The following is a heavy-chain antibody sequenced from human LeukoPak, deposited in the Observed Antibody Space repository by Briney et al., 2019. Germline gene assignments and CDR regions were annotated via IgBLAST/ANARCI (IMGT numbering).Heavy chain of an antibody. V-gene: IGHV4-4*02. CDR3: ARGLYGSDSY. J-gene: IGHJ4*02. Sequence: PSETLSHTCAVSGASVSSSNWWIWVRQPPKKGLEWIGEIHHSGSTNYNPSLKSRVTMSVDTSKNQISLRLSSVTAADTAVYYCARGLYGSDSYWGQGNLVTVSS. CDR1: GASVSSSNW. CDR2: IHHSGST. D-gene: IGHD6-19*01.